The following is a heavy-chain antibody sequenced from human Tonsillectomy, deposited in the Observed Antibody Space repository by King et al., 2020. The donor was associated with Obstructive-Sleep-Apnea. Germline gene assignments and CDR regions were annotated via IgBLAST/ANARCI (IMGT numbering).Heavy chain of an antibody. CDR1: GFTFSNAW. V-gene: IGHV3-15*01. Sequence: VQLVESGGGLVKPGGSLRLSCAGSGFTFSNAWMTWVRQVSGKGLEWLGRFKSKADGGTTDYAAPVKGRFTISRDDSKNTLYLQVNSLKTEDTAVYYCIAGLTGDPGIWGQGTMVTVSS. CDR3: IAGLTGDPGI. CDR2: FKSKADGGTT. D-gene: IGHD7-27*01. J-gene: IGHJ3*02.